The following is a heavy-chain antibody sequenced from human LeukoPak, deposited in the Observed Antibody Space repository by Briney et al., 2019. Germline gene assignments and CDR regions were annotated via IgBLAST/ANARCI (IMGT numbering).Heavy chain of an antibody. J-gene: IGHJ4*02. CDR3: ARALSIAAADQLSHGY. CDR1: VYTFTCYY. Sequence: ASLSVSCKPSVYTFTCYYMHWVRQAPGQGREWVGGINPNSGGTNNAQKFQGRVTMTSDTSISTAYMELSRLRSDDTAVYYCARALSIAAADQLSHGYWGQGTLVTVSS. CDR2: INPNSGGT. V-gene: IGHV1-2*02. D-gene: IGHD6-13*01.